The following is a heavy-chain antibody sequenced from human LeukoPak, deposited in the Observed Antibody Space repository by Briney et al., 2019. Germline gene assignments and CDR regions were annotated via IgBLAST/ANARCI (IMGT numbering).Heavy chain of an antibody. Sequence: GGSLRLSCAASGFTFSNFEFNWVRQAPGKGLEWLSYISSSGSTISYADSVRGRFTFSRDNAKNSVFLLMNNLRAEDTAVYYCARGRHSGYDNWGQGTLVTVSS. D-gene: IGHD5-12*01. CDR3: ARGRHSGYDN. CDR2: ISSSGSTI. CDR1: GFTFSNFE. V-gene: IGHV3-48*03. J-gene: IGHJ4*02.